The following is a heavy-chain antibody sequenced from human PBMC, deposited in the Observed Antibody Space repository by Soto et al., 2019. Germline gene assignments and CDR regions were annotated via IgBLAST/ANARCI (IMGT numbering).Heavy chain of an antibody. CDR3: AKDFGSLWFGESHYYYYYGMDV. Sequence: GSLRLSCAASGFTFSSYAMSWVRQAPGKGLEWVSAISGSGGSTYYADSVKGRFTISRDNSKNTLYLQMNSLRAEDTAVYYCAKDFGSLWFGESHYYYYYGMDVWGQGTTVTVSS. V-gene: IGHV3-23*01. CDR2: ISGSGGST. J-gene: IGHJ6*02. CDR1: GFTFSSYA. D-gene: IGHD3-10*01.